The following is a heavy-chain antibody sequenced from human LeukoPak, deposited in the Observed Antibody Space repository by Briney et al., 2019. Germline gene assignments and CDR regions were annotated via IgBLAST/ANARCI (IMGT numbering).Heavy chain of an antibody. V-gene: IGHV3-9*01. CDR1: GFTFDDYA. CDR2: ISWNSGSI. CDR3: AKGHNWNDGAFDY. J-gene: IGHJ4*02. Sequence: GGSLRLSCAASGFTFDDYAMHWVRQAQGKGLEWVSGISWNSGSIGYADSVKGRFTISRDNAKNSLYLQMNSLRAEDTALYYCAKGHNWNDGAFDYWGQGTLVTVSS. D-gene: IGHD1-20*01.